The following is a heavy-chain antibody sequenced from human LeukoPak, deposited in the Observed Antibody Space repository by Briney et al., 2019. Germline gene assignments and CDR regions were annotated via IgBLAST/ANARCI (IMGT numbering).Heavy chain of an antibody. CDR2: ISSSGSTI. D-gene: IGHD2-2*01. CDR1: GFTFSSYE. J-gene: IGHJ3*02. CDR3: AARTNIVVVPADAFDI. V-gene: IGHV3-48*03. Sequence: GGSLRLSCAASGFTFSSYEMNWVRQALGKGLEWVSYISSSGSTIYYADSVKGRFTISRDNAKNSLYLQMNSLRAEDTAVYYCAARTNIVVVPADAFDIWGQGTMVTVSS.